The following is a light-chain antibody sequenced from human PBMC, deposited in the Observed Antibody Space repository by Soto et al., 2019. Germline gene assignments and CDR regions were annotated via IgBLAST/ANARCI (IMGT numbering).Light chain of an antibody. CDR3: PQSDITPYP. V-gene: IGKV1-39*01. Sequence: DIQMTQYPYSLSASVGDRVTITCRASQTISTYLNWYQQKPGKAPRLLIYDASSLLSGVPSRFSGSGSGTDFTLTIASLQPEDFSTYYCPQSDITPYPFG. CDR1: QTISTY. J-gene: IGKJ2*01. CDR2: DAS.